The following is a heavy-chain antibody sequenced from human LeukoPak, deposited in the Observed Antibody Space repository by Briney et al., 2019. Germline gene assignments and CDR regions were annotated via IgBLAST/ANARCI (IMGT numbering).Heavy chain of an antibody. CDR1: GLTFSSYG. D-gene: IGHD3-10*02. CDR3: AELGITMIGGV. J-gene: IGHJ6*04. V-gene: IGHV3-23*01. Sequence: GGSLRLSCAASGLTFSSYGMSWVRQAPGRGLEWVSAISTTGGTTYYADSVRGRFTISRDNSRNTLYLQMNSLRAEDTAVYYCAELGITMIGGVWGKGTTVTISS. CDR2: ISTTGGTT.